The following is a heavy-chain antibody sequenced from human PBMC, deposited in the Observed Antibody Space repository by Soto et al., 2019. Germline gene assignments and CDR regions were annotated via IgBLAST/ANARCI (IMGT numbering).Heavy chain of an antibody. CDR2: IYWDDDK. CDR3: ARALGSWGSYYFDH. Sequence: QITLKESGPTLERPTQTLTLTCTVSGFSLDTWGVGVGWIRQPPGKAPEWLALIYWDDDKRYSPSLKNRLTITKDTSNNQVVLTVTNMDPVDTVTYYCARALGSWGSYYFDHWGQGTLVTVSS. D-gene: IGHD3-16*01. V-gene: IGHV2-5*02. CDR1: GFSLDTWGVG. J-gene: IGHJ4*02.